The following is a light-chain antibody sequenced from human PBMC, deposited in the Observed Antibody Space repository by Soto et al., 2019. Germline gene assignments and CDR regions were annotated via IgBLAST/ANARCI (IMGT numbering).Light chain of an antibody. V-gene: IGLV2-11*01. CDR1: SSDVGGYNF. CDR3: CSYAGSYTWV. CDR2: DVS. J-gene: IGLJ3*02. Sequence: HSALTQPRSVSGSPGQSVTISCTGTSSDVGGYNFVSWYQQHPGKAPKLMIYDVSKRPSGVPDRFSGSKSGNTASLTISGPQAEDEADYYCCSYAGSYTWVFGGGTKLTVL.